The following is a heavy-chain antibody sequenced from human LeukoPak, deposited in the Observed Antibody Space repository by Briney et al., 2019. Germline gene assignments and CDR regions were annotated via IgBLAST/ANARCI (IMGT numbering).Heavy chain of an antibody. Sequence: GGSLRLSCVASGFSGDYMTWVRQAPGKGLEWVSVFYSDGSTYYADSVKGRFTTSKDNSKNTLYLQMNSLRAEDTGVYYCARGHYGSGSYFISPFDYWGQGTLVAVSS. V-gene: IGHV3-66*01. D-gene: IGHD3-10*01. CDR3: ARGHYGSGSYFISPFDY. CDR1: GFSGDY. J-gene: IGHJ4*02. CDR2: FYSDGST.